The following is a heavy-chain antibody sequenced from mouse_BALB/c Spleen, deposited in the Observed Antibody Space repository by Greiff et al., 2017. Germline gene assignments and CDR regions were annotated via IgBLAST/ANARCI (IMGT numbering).Heavy chain of an antibody. D-gene: IGHD4-1*01. V-gene: IGHV5-12-2*01. Sequence: EVQVVESGGGLVQPGGSLKLSCAASGFTFSSYTMSWVRQTPEKRLEWVAYISNGGGSTYYPDTVKGRFTISRDNAKNTLYLQMSSLRSEDTAMYYCARLELTGTFYYAMDYWGQGTSVTVSS. CDR2: ISNGGGST. CDR3: ARLELTGTFYYAMDY. J-gene: IGHJ4*01. CDR1: GFTFSSYT.